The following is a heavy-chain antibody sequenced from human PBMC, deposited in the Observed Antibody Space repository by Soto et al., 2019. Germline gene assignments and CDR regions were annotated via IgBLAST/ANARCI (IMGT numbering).Heavy chain of an antibody. CDR2: INHSGST. J-gene: IGHJ6*02. CDR1: GGSFSGYY. V-gene: IGHV4-34*01. D-gene: IGHD1-7*01. Sequence: SETLSLTCAVYGGSFSGYYWSWIRQPPGKGLEWVGEINHSGSTNYNPSLKSRVTISVDTSKNQFSLKLSSVTAADTAVYYCARDPGWKYGVGDYGMDVWGQGTTVTVSS. CDR3: ARDPGWKYGVGDYGMDV.